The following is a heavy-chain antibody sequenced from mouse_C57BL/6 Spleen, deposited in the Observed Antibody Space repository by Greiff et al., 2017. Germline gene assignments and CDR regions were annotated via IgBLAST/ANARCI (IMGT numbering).Heavy chain of an antibody. CDR1: GYAFSSSW. CDR2: IYPGDGDT. V-gene: IGHV1-82*01. D-gene: IGHD2-5*01. J-gene: IGHJ2*01. CDR3: ARIHSNYYFDY. Sequence: QVQLKQSGPELVKPGASVKISCKASGYAFSSSWMNWVKQRPGKGLEWIGRIYPGDGDTNYNGKFKGKATLTADKSSSTAYMQLSSLTSEDSAVYFCARIHSNYYFDYWGQGTTLTVSS.